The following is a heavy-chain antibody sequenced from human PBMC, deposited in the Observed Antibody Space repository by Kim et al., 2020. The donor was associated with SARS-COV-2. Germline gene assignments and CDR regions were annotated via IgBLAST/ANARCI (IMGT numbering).Heavy chain of an antibody. CDR3: ARDEIQDYDILNGGGMDV. CDR2: INTNTGNP. Sequence: ASVKVSCKASGYTFTSYAMNWVRQAPGQGLEWMGWINTNTGNPAYAQGFTGRFVFSLDTSVSTAYLQISSLKAEDTAVYYCARDEIQDYDILNGGGMDVWGQGTTVTVSS. D-gene: IGHD3-9*01. J-gene: IGHJ6*02. CDR1: GYTFTSYA. V-gene: IGHV7-4-1*02.